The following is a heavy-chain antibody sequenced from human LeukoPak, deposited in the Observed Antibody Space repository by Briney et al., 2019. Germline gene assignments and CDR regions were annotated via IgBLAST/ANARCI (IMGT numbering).Heavy chain of an antibody. V-gene: IGHV1-18*01. D-gene: IGHD6-19*01. J-gene: IGHJ4*02. Sequence: ASVKVSCKASGGTFTSYGISWVRQAPGQGLEWMGWISAYNGNTNYAQKLQGRVTMTTDTSTSTAYMELRSLRSDDTAVYYCAREYDSSGWSPDFYFDYWGQGTLVTVSS. CDR2: ISAYNGNT. CDR1: GGTFTSYG. CDR3: AREYDSSGWSPDFYFDY.